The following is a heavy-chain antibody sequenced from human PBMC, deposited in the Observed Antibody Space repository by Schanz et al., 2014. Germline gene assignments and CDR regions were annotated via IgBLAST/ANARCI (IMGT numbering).Heavy chain of an antibody. CDR2: ISDSGDST. J-gene: IGHJ6*03. CDR1: EFSFSSFG. CDR3: ARESGGQNDLDTEPHKYTYMDV. Sequence: EVQLVESGGGLVQPRGSLRLSCAASEFSFSSFGMNWVRQAPGKGLEWVSDISDSGDSTHYADSVKGRFTISRDNAKNSLLLQMNNLRAEDTAVYFCARESGGQNDLDTEPHKYTYMDVWGKGTTVTGSS. D-gene: IGHD1-1*01. V-gene: IGHV3-48*04.